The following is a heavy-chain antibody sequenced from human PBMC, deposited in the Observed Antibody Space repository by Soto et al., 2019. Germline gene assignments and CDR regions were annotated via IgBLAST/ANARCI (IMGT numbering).Heavy chain of an antibody. D-gene: IGHD6-13*01. CDR1: GGSISSYD. J-gene: IGHJ6*02. Sequence: SETLSLTCTVSGGSISSYDWSWIRQATGKGLEWIGRIYTSEGTNYNPSPKSRVTMSVDTSKKQFSLKLSSVTAADTAVYYCARGAAAGADYGMDVWGQGTTVTVSS. CDR2: IYTSEGT. V-gene: IGHV4-4*07. CDR3: ARGAAAGADYGMDV.